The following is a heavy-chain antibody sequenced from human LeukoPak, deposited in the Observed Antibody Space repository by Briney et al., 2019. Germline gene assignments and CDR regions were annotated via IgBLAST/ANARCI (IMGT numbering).Heavy chain of an antibody. CDR2: IYYSGST. V-gene: IGHV4-39*01. J-gene: IGHJ5*02. CDR1: GGSISSYY. Sequence: ASETLSLTCTVSGGSISSYYWGWIRQPPGKGLEWIGSIYYSGSTYYNPSLKSRVTISVDTSKNQFSLKLSSVTAADTAVYYCARHRGFGDPSKYFDPWGQGTLVTVSS. CDR3: ARHRGFGDPSKYFDP. D-gene: IGHD3-10*01.